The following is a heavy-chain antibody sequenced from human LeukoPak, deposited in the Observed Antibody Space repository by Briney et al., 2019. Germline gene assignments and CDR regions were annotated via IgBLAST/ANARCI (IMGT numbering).Heavy chain of an antibody. Sequence: GESLKISCKGSGYSFTDYWIGWVRQMPGKGLEWLGIIYSGDSDTRYSPSFQGQVTISADKSISTAYLQWSTLKASDTAMYYCARGLIVRAHWYFDLWGRGTLVTVSS. CDR3: ARGLIVRAHWYFDL. V-gene: IGHV5-51*01. D-gene: IGHD3-10*01. CDR2: IYSGDSDT. J-gene: IGHJ2*01. CDR1: GYSFTDYW.